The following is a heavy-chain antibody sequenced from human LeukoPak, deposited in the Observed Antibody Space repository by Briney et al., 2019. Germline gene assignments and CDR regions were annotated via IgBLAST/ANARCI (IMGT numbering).Heavy chain of an antibody. V-gene: IGHV3-23*01. CDR2: ISGSGDNT. CDR3: AKLGGFFDH. J-gene: IGHJ4*02. Sequence: GSLILSCAASGFTFSNYAISWVRRAPGKGLEGVSVISGSGDNTFYADSVRGRFTISRDNSKNMLHLQMNSLTAEDTAVYYCAKLGGFFDHWGQGNLVTVSA. D-gene: IGHD3-16*01. CDR1: GFTFSNYA.